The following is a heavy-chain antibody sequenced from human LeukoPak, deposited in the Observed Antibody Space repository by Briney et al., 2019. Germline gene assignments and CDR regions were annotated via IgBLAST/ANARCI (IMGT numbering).Heavy chain of an antibody. J-gene: IGHJ3*02. D-gene: IGHD3-9*01. CDR1: GFTFSSYS. CDR3: ARPFYDILTGYSPGYAFDI. CDR2: ISSSSSYI. Sequence: KPGGSLRLSCAASGFTFSSYSMNWVRQAPGKGLEWVSSISSSSSYIYYADSVKGRFTISRDNAKNSLYLQMNSLRAEDTAVYYCARPFYDILTGYSPGYAFDIWGQGTMVTVSS. V-gene: IGHV3-21*01.